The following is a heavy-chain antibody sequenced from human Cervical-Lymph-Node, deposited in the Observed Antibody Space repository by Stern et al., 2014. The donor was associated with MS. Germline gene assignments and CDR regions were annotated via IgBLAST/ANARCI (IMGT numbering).Heavy chain of an antibody. D-gene: IGHD4-17*01. J-gene: IGHJ2*01. V-gene: IGHV4-31*03. CDR3: ARDSPWTTVTYSKDYWYFDL. CDR2: IYYSGST. CDR1: GGSISSGGYY. Sequence: VQLVESGPGLVKPSQTLSLTCTVSGGSISSGGYYWSWIRQHPGKGLEWIGDIYYSGSTYYKPSLKSRVTISVDTAKTQFSLKLSSVTAADTAVYYCARDSPWTTVTYSKDYWYFDLWGRGTLVTVSS.